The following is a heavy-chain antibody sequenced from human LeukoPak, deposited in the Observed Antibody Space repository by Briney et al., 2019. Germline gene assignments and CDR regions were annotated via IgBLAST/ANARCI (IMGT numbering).Heavy chain of an antibody. J-gene: IGHJ3*02. D-gene: IGHD3-3*01. Sequence: GGSLRLSRAASRFTFSSSGLHGVRQAPRKGVEWVSVISGSGGSTYYADSVKGRFTISRDNSKNTLYLQMNSLRAEDTAVYYCAKDPPTIFGVVISGAFDIWGQGTMVTVSS. CDR1: RFTFSSSG. CDR2: ISGSGGST. V-gene: IGHV3-23*01. CDR3: AKDPPTIFGVVISGAFDI.